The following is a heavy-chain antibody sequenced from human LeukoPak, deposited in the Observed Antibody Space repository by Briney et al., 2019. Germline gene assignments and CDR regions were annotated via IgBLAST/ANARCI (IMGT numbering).Heavy chain of an antibody. Sequence: SETLSLTCTVSGGSISSYYWSWIRQPPGKGLEWIGYIYTSGSTNYNPSLKSRVTRSVDSSKNQFSLKLSSVTAADTAVYYCARRRVVPAAIMYYYYYMDVWGKGTTATVSS. CDR1: GGSISSYY. CDR2: IYTSGST. D-gene: IGHD2-2*01. CDR3: ARRRVVPAAIMYYYYYMDV. J-gene: IGHJ6*03. V-gene: IGHV4-4*09.